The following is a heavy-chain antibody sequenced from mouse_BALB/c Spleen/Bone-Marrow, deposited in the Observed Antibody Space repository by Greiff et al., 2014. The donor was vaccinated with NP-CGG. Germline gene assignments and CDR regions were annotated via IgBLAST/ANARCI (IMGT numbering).Heavy chain of an antibody. CDR2: IWTGGIT. Sequence: VQLQQSGPGLVAPSQSLSITCTVSGFSLTSYAIHWVRQPPGKGLEWLGVIWTGGITDYNSALMSRLSISKDNSKSQVFLKMTSLQTDDTAMYYCARDILGTWFAYWGQGTLVTVSS. D-gene: IGHD4-1*01. V-gene: IGHV2-9*02. J-gene: IGHJ3*01. CDR1: GFSLTSYA. CDR3: ARDILGTWFAY.